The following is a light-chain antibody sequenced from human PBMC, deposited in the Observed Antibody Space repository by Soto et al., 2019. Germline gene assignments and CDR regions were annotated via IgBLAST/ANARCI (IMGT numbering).Light chain of an antibody. Sequence: EIVLTQSPATLSVSPGERVTLSCRASQSVSNNLAWYQQKPGQAPRLLISDTSTRATGIPARFSGSGSGTEFTLTVSSLQSEDFALYFCHQYDHWPLTFGGGTKVDIK. CDR3: HQYDHWPLT. CDR1: QSVSNN. J-gene: IGKJ4*01. CDR2: DTS. V-gene: IGKV3D-15*01.